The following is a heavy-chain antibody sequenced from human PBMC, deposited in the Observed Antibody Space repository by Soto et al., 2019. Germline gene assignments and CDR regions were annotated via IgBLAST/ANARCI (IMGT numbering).Heavy chain of an antibody. CDR3: ARVHSSNYHYFDY. V-gene: IGHV4-34*01. J-gene: IGHJ4*02. Sequence: SETLSLTCAVYGGSFSGYYWSWIRQPPGKGLEWIGEINHSGSTNYNPSLKSRVTISVDNSKNTLYLQMSSLRAEDTAVYYCARVHSSNYHYFDYWGQGTLVTVSS. D-gene: IGHD6-13*01. CDR2: INHSGST. CDR1: GGSFSGYY.